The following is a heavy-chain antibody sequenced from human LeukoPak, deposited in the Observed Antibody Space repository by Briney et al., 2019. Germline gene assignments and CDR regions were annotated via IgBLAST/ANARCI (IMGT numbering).Heavy chain of an antibody. D-gene: IGHD3-16*02. CDR3: TTEDYDYVWGSYRLFDY. Sequence: PGGSLRLSCAAPGFTFSNAWMSWVRQAPGKGLEWVGRIKSKTDGGTTDYAAPVKGRFTISRDDSKNTLYLQMNSLKTEDTAVYYCTTEDYDYVWGSYRLFDYWGQGALVTVSS. V-gene: IGHV3-15*01. CDR1: GFTFSNAW. J-gene: IGHJ4*02. CDR2: IKSKTDGGTT.